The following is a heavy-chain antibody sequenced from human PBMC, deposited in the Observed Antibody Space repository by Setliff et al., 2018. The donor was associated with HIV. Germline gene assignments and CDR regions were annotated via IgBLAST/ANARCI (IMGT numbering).Heavy chain of an antibody. Sequence: GGSLRLSCAASGFTFSNYDMTWVRQSPGKGLQWLTAITGGGDKIDYINSVKGRFTISRDNSKNMLYLEMTSLRAEDTAVYYCARDDAVGGGYLDYWGQGTLVTVSS. D-gene: IGHD6-19*01. CDR3: ARDDAVGGGYLDY. CDR2: ITGGGDKI. J-gene: IGHJ4*02. V-gene: IGHV3-23*01. CDR1: GFTFSNYD.